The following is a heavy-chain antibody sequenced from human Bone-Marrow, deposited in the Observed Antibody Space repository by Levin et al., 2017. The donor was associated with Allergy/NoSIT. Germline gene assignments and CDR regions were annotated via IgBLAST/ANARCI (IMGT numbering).Heavy chain of an antibody. J-gene: IGHJ4*02. D-gene: IGHD3-22*01. CDR2: IYPGDSDT. V-gene: IGHV5-51*01. CDR3: ARVFGYFDSSGVLYYFDY. Sequence: GGSLRLSCKDSGYRFTSHWIAWVRQMPGRGLEWMGIIYPGDSDTRYSPSFQGQVTISADKSINTAYLQWSSLKASDTAMYYCARVFGYFDSSGVLYYFDYWGQGTLVTVSS. CDR1: GYRFTSHW.